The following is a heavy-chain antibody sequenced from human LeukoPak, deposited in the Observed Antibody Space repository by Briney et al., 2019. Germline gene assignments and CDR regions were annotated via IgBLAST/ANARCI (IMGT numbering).Heavy chain of an antibody. CDR1: GGSISSSSYY. V-gene: IGHV4-39*07. J-gene: IGHJ5*02. D-gene: IGHD6-19*01. Sequence: PSETLSLTCTVSGGSISSSSYYWGWIRQPPGKGLEWIGSIYYSRSTYYNPSLKSRVTISVDTSKNQFSLKLSSVTAADTAVYYCARGPRILAVAGGVSWFDPWGQGTLVTVSS. CDR3: ARGPRILAVAGGVSWFDP. CDR2: IYYSRST.